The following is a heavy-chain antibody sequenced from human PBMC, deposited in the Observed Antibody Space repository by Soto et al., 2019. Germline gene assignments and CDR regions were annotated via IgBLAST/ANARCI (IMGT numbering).Heavy chain of an antibody. CDR1: GFTFTSSA. CDR3: AAGSYYYDSSGYYPDAFDI. CDR2: IVVGSGNT. V-gene: IGHV1-58*02. D-gene: IGHD3-22*01. J-gene: IGHJ3*02. Sequence: GASVKVSCKASGFTFTSSAMQWVRQARGQRLEWIGWIVVGSGNTNYAQKFQERVTITRDMSTSTAYMELSSLRSEDTAVYYCAAGSYYYDSSGYYPDAFDIWGQGTMVTVS.